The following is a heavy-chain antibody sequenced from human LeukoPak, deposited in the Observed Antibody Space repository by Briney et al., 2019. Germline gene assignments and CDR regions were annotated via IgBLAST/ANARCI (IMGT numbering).Heavy chain of an antibody. D-gene: IGHD6-19*01. V-gene: IGHV3-30*07. CDR3: ARDPSSGWYLKGWFDP. CDR2: ISYDGNNK. CDR1: GFTFSTTA. Sequence: GSLRLSCAASGFTFSTTAMHWVRQAPGKGLEWMAVISYDGNNKYYADSVKGRFTISRDNSKNTLYLQMNSLRAEDTAVYYCARDPSSGWYLKGWFDPWGQGTLVTVSS. J-gene: IGHJ5*02.